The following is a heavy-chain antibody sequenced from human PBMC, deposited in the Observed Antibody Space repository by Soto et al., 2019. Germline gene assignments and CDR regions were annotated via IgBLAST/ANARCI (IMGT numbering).Heavy chain of an antibody. J-gene: IGHJ5*02. V-gene: IGHV4-30-4*01. CDR2: IYYSGST. Sequence: QVQLQESGPGLVKPSQTLSLTCTVSGGSISSGDYYWSWIRQPPGKGLEWIGYIYYSGSTYYNPSLKSRVTXXVXTXXNQFSLKLSSVTAADTAVYYCARVYYGSGSFWFDPWGQGTLVTVSS. D-gene: IGHD3-10*01. CDR3: ARVYYGSGSFWFDP. CDR1: GGSISSGDYY.